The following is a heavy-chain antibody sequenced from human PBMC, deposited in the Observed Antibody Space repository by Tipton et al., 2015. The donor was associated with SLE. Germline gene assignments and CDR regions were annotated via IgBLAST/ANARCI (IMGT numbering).Heavy chain of an antibody. J-gene: IGHJ4*02. CDR3: ARESEQWLALEFFGY. CDR1: GYSITSGYY. D-gene: IGHD6-19*01. V-gene: IGHV4-38-2*02. CDR2: IYHTETT. Sequence: TLSLTCSVFGYSITSGYYWGWIRQPPGKGLEWIGSIYHTETTFYNPSLKGRVTISVDTSRNHFSLKLNSVTAADTAIYYCARESEQWLALEFFGYWGQGMLVTVSS.